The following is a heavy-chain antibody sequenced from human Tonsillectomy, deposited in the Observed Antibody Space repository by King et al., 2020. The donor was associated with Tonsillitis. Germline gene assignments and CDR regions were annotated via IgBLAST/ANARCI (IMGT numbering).Heavy chain of an antibody. D-gene: IGHD6-13*01. CDR2: IRSKAYGGTI. Sequence: DVQLVESGGGLVQPGRSLRLSCTASGFTFGDYAVSWFRQAPGKGLEWLGFIRSKAYGGTIEYAASVKGRFSISRDDSKSIAYLQMNSLKTEDTGVYYCSRGVEWYSSSWYPGPSDYWGQGTLVTVSS. J-gene: IGHJ4*02. CDR1: GFTFGDYA. V-gene: IGHV3-49*03. CDR3: SRGVEWYSSSWYPGPSDY.